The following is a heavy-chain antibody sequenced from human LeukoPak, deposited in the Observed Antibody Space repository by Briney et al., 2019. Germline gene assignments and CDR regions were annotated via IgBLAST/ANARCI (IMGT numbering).Heavy chain of an antibody. V-gene: IGHV3-15*05. CDR1: GLTFSDTW. J-gene: IGHJ4*02. CDR2: IQSKADGGTP. Sequence: GGSLRLSCAARGLTFSDTWMSWVRQSRGQGLEWVGRIQSKADGGTPAYAVPVKGRFIISRDDSKNTVYLQMDSLKIEDTGVYYCTTVYYWGQGTVVTVAS. CDR3: TTVYY.